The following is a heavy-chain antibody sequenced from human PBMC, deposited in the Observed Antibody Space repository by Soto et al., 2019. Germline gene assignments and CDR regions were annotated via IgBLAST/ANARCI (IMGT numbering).Heavy chain of an antibody. Sequence: ASVKVSCKASGYTFTSYAMHWVRQAPGQRLEWMGWINAGNGNTKYSQKFQGRVTITRDTSASTAYMELSSLRSEDTAVYYCARDRELTIFGVVIYYYYGMDVWGQGTTVTVSS. J-gene: IGHJ6*02. CDR1: GYTFTSYA. CDR2: INAGNGNT. V-gene: IGHV1-3*01. D-gene: IGHD3-3*01. CDR3: ARDRELTIFGVVIYYYYGMDV.